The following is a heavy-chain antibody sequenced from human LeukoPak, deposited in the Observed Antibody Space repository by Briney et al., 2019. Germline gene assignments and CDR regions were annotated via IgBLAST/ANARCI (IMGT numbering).Heavy chain of an antibody. J-gene: IGHJ5*02. Sequence: GGSLRLSCAASGFTFSSYEMNWVRQAPGKGLEWVSYISSSGSTIYYADSVKGRFTISRDNAKNSLYLQMNSLRAEDTAVYYCARDHIVATIQDNWFDPWGQGTLVTVSS. CDR3: ARDHIVATIQDNWFDP. CDR2: ISSSGSTI. D-gene: IGHD5-12*01. V-gene: IGHV3-48*03. CDR1: GFTFSSYE.